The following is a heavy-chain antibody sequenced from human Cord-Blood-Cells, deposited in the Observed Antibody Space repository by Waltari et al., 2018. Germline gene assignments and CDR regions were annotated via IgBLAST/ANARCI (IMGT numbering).Heavy chain of an antibody. Sequence: VQLVVSGVGVVQPGRSLSLSCAASGFTFSSYGRHWVRQAPGKGLEWGAVIWYDGSNKYYADSVKGRFTISRDNSKNTLYLQMNSLRAEDTAVYYCARAVQLVYYYMDVWGKGTTVTVSS. J-gene: IGHJ6*03. CDR3: ARAVQLVYYYMDV. D-gene: IGHD6-6*01. CDR2: IWYDGSNK. CDR1: GFTFSSYG. V-gene: IGHV3-33*01.